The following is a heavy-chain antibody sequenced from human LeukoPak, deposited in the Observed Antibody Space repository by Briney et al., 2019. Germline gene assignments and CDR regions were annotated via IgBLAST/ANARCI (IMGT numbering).Heavy chain of an antibody. Sequence: GSLRLSCAASGFTFSSYAMSWIRQSPGKGLEWIGYIYYSGSTNYNPSLKSRVTISVDTSKNQFSLKLSSVTAADTAVYYCARHRRFLGLDPWGQGTLDTVSS. CDR1: GFTFSSYA. V-gene: IGHV4-59*08. D-gene: IGHD2/OR15-2a*01. CDR2: IYYSGST. CDR3: ARHRRFLGLDP. J-gene: IGHJ5*02.